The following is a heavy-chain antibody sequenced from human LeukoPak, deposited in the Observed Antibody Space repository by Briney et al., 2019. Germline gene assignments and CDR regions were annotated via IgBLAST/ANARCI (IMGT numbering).Heavy chain of an antibody. D-gene: IGHD3-22*01. CDR2: IIPIFGTA. CDR1: GYTFTSYG. V-gene: IGHV1-69*05. Sequence: SVKVSCKASGYTFTSYGISWVRQAPGQGLEWMGGIIPIFGTANYAQKFQGGVTITTDESTSTAYMELSSLRSEDTAVYYCARGYYDSSGYYLRYWGQGTLVTVSS. CDR3: ARGYYDSSGYYLRY. J-gene: IGHJ4*02.